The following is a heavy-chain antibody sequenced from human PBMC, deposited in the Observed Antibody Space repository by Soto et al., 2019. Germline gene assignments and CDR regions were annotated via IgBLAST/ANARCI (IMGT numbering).Heavy chain of an antibody. Sequence: GASVKVSCKASGYTFTSYGISWVRQAPGQGLEWMGWISAYNGNTNYAQKLQGRVTMTTDTSTSTAYMELRSLRSDDTAVYYCAAVDVRGVPYYGMDVWGQGTTVTVSS. CDR2: ISAYNGNT. D-gene: IGHD3-10*01. J-gene: IGHJ6*02. V-gene: IGHV1-18*01. CDR3: AAVDVRGVPYYGMDV. CDR1: GYTFTSYG.